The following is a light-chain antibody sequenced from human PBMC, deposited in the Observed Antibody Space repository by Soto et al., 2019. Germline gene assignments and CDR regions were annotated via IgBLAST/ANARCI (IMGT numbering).Light chain of an antibody. V-gene: IGKV1-5*01. Sequence: DIQLTQSPSNLSASVGDRVTLTCRASQSLTTRLAWYQQRPGKAPKILIYDASTLESGVPSRCSGGGSGTEFTLTINNLQPDDLATYICQQYKSYSTLSRGTKVDIK. CDR1: QSLTTR. CDR2: DAS. CDR3: QQYKSYST. J-gene: IGKJ1*01.